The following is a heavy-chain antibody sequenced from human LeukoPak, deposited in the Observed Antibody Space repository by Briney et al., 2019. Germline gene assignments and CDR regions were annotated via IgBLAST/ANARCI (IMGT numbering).Heavy chain of an antibody. Sequence: YTXTSYGXXXXGQAPXEGLXXMGWISAYNGKTNYAQKLQGRVTTTTDTSTSTAYMGLRSLRSDDTAVYYCAREIYSGSYYFWGQGTLVTVSS. CDR2: ISAYNGKT. V-gene: IGHV1-18*01. CDR3: AREIYSGSYYF. D-gene: IGHD1-26*01. CDR1: YTXTSYG. J-gene: IGHJ4*02.